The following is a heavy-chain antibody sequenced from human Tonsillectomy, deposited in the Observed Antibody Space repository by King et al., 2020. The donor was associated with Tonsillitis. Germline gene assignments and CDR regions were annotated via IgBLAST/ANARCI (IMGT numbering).Heavy chain of an antibody. V-gene: IGHV4-38-2*02. J-gene: IGHJ4*02. CDR1: GYSISSGYY. CDR2: IYHSGST. D-gene: IGHD2-15*01. CDR3: ARDAPRPYCSGVSCYFKLDY. Sequence: VQLQESGPGLVKPSETLSLTCAVSGYSISSGYYWGWIRQPPGKGLEWIGSIYHSGSTYYNPSLKSRVTISVDTSKNQFSLKLSSVTAADTAVYYCARDAPRPYCSGVSCYFKLDYWGQGTLVTVSS.